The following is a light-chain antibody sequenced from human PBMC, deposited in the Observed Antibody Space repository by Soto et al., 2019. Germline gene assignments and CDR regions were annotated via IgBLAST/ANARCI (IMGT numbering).Light chain of an antibody. Sequence: DIQMTQSPSSLSASAGDRVTITCGASETISYKLNWYQQEPGKVPKLLIYDASGLQSGVPSRFSGSGSGTDFTLTISSLQPEDFATYYCQLYSVYSSWTFGQGTKVDIK. J-gene: IGKJ1*01. CDR3: QLYSVYSSWT. CDR1: ETISYK. V-gene: IGKV1-39*01. CDR2: DAS.